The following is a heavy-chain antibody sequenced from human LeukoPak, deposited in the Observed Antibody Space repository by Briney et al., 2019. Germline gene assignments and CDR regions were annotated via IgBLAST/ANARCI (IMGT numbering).Heavy chain of an antibody. D-gene: IGHD3-10*01. J-gene: IGHJ4*02. CDR3: ARTRKYYYGSGSYYLD. V-gene: IGHV4-34*01. CDR2: INHSGST. CDR1: GDSISSYY. Sequence: PSETLSLTCTVSGDSISSYYWSWIRQPPGKGLEWIGEINHSGSTNYNPSLKSRVTISVDTSKNQFSLKLSSVTDADTAVYYCARTRKYYYGSGSYYLDWGQGTLVTVSS.